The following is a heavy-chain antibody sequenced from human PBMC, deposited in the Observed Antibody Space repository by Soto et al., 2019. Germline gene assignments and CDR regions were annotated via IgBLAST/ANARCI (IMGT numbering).Heavy chain of an antibody. Sequence: GGSLRLSCAASGFTFSSYAMHWVRQAPGKGLEWVAVISYDGSNKYYADSVKGRFTISRDNSKNTLYLQMNSLRAEDTAVYYCARDRRGWGYCSGGSCSSRGPKYYHYGMDVWGQGTTVTVSS. CDR2: ISYDGSNK. V-gene: IGHV3-30-3*01. CDR3: ARDRRGWGYCSGGSCSSRGPKYYHYGMDV. D-gene: IGHD2-15*01. CDR1: GFTFSSYA. J-gene: IGHJ6*02.